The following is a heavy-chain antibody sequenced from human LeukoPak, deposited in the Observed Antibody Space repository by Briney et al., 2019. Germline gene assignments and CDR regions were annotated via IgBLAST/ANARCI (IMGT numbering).Heavy chain of an antibody. J-gene: IGHJ4*02. Sequence: GSLRLSCVGSGFRFSSFALGGVRQATGKEMDCVSTISDGGSYTYFPDSVKGRFTVSRDDSKSMHFRQMHSLRPEHTALYFCAKRITLSAGYYLDSWGRGTLVTVSS. CDR3: AKRITLSAGYYLDS. CDR2: ISDGGSYT. CDR1: GFRFSSFA. D-gene: IGHD2-15*01. V-gene: IGHV3-23*01.